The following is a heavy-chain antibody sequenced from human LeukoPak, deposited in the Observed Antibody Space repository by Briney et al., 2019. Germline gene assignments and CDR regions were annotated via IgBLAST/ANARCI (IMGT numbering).Heavy chain of an antibody. V-gene: IGHV4-39*07. CDR1: GGSISSSSHY. Sequence: PSETLSLTCTVSGGSISSSSHYWGWIRQPPGKGLEWIGSIYYSGSTYYNPSLKSRVTISVDTSKNQFSLKLSSVTAADTAVYYCARARRAARAFDIWGQGTMVTVSS. CDR2: IYYSGST. J-gene: IGHJ3*02. CDR3: ARARRAARAFDI. D-gene: IGHD6-6*01.